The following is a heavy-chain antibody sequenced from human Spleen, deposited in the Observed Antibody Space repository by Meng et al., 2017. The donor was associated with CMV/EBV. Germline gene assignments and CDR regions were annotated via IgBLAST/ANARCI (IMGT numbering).Heavy chain of an antibody. J-gene: IGHJ6*02. D-gene: IGHD5-18*01. CDR3: AKGPRYSYGLTPEYYYYGMDV. V-gene: IGHV3-48*04. Sequence: GESLKISCAASGFSFSNYSMNWVRQAPGKGLEWISYISSSSSTIYYADSVKGRFTISRDNAKNSLDLQMNSLRAEDTAVYYCAKGPRYSYGLTPEYYYYGMDVWGQGTTVTVSS. CDR1: GFSFSNYS. CDR2: ISSSSSTI.